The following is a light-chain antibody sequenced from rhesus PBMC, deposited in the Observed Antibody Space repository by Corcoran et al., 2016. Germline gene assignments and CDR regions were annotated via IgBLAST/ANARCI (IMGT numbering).Light chain of an antibody. CDR1: QSLLHTDGRTY. Sequence: REPASISCRSSQSLLHTDGRTYLYWYLQKPGQPPRLLIYRVSNRFSGVPDRFSGRGSGTDFTLKISRVKAEDVGVYYCMQALQTPPTFGQGAKVEIK. J-gene: IGKJ1*01. CDR2: RVS. CDR3: MQALQTPPT. V-gene: IGKV2-70*01.